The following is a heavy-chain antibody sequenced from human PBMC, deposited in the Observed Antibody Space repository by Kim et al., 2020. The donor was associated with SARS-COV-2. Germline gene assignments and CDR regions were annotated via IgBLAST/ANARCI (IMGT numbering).Heavy chain of an antibody. J-gene: IGHJ3*02. V-gene: IGHV1-46*01. D-gene: IGHD3-22*01. CDR2: INPSGGST. CDR3: ARDGREIWAIVERDAFDI. CDR1: GYTFTSYY. Sequence: ASVKVSCKASGYTFTSYYMHWVRQAPGQGLEWMGIINPSGGSTSYAQKFQGRVTMTRDTSTSTVYMELSSLRSEDTAVYYCARDGREIWAIVERDAFDIWGQGTMVTVSS.